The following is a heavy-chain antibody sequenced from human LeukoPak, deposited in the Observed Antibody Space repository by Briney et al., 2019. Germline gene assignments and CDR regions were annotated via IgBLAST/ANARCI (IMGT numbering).Heavy chain of an antibody. Sequence: ASVKVSCKASGYTFTSYDINWVRQATGQGLEWMGWMNPNSGNTGYAQKFQGRVTMTRNTSISTAYMELSSLRSEDTAVYYCARANGQWLVRPPGRRVFAYWGQGALVTVSS. J-gene: IGHJ4*02. D-gene: IGHD6-19*01. V-gene: IGHV1-8*01. CDR3: ARANGQWLVRPPGRRVFAY. CDR1: GYTFTSYD. CDR2: MNPNSGNT.